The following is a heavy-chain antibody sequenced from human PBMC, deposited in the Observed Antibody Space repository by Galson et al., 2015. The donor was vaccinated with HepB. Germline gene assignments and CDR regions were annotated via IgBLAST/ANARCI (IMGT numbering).Heavy chain of an antibody. CDR1: GFTFSRYW. V-gene: IGHV3-7*01. D-gene: IGHD6-19*01. Sequence: SLRLSCAASGFTFSRYWMSWVRQVSGKGLEWVANMNQDGGQKYYLESVKARFTISRDNAKNSLYLQMNSLRAEDTAVYYCVAGAVAREEVPFDPWGQGTLVTVSS. J-gene: IGHJ5*02. CDR3: VAGAVAREEVPFDP. CDR2: MNQDGGQK.